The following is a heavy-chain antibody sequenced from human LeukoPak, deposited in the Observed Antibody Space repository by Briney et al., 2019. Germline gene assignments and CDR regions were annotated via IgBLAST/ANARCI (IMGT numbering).Heavy chain of an antibody. CDR2: ISGYNGNT. J-gene: IGHJ4*02. Sequence: GASVKVSCKASGYSLTSYGISWGRQAPGQGVEWMGWISGYNGNTNYAQRLQGRVTMTTDTSTSTAYMELRSLSSDDTAVYYSARDRPYYYDSSAYYPDFWGQGTLVTVSS. CDR3: ARDRPYYYDSSAYYPDF. D-gene: IGHD3-22*01. V-gene: IGHV1-18*01. CDR1: GYSLTSYG.